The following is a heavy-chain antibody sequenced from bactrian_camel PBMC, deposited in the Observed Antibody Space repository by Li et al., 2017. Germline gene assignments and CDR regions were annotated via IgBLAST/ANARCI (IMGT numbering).Heavy chain of an antibody. Sequence: QLVESGGGLVQPGGSLRLSCAASGFPFRNAWMYWLRQAPGKKLEWVSAINSGGGTTLYGDSVKGRFTISRDNAKSTVYLQMNSLKPEDTAVYYCVRTPTFSNVYLSGVRFDYWGQGTQVTVS. V-gene: IGHV3S25*01. CDR1: GFPFRNAW. CDR3: VRTPTFSNVYLSGVRFDY. D-gene: IGHD3*01. J-gene: IGHJ4*01. CDR2: INSGGGTT.